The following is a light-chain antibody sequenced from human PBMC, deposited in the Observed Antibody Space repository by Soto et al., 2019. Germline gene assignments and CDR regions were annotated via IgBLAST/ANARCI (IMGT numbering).Light chain of an antibody. Sequence: DIQMTQSPSTLSASVGDRVTITCRASQSISSWLAWYQQKPGKAPNLLIYKTSSLESGVPSRFSGSGSGTEFTLTISSLQPDDFATYYCQQYHNYPRTFGQETQVEFK. J-gene: IGKJ1*01. CDR1: QSISSW. V-gene: IGKV1-5*03. CDR3: QQYHNYPRT. CDR2: KTS.